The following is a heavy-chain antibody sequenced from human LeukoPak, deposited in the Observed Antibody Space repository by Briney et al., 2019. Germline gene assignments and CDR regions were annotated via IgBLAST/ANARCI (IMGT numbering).Heavy chain of an antibody. J-gene: IGHJ5*02. CDR3: AKDLRQWLVRGWFDP. V-gene: IGHV3-30*02. Sequence: GGSLRLSCEASGFTFSSYGMHWVRQAPGKGLEWVAFIRYDGSNKYYADSVKGRFTISRDNSKNTLYLQMNSLRAEDTAVYYCAKDLRQWLVRGWFDPWGQGTLVTVSS. D-gene: IGHD6-19*01. CDR1: GFTFSSYG. CDR2: IRYDGSNK.